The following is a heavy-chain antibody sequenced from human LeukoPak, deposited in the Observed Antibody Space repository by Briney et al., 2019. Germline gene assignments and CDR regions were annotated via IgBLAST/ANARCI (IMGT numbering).Heavy chain of an antibody. D-gene: IGHD3-10*01. V-gene: IGHV4-59*01. CDR2: IYYRGTI. J-gene: IGHJ4*02. CDR3: ARAHYSGSGTYYNRAFDY. CDR1: GGSISSYY. Sequence: SETLSLTCTVSGGSISSYYWSWIRQPPGKGLEWIGYIYYRGTINYNPSLKSRVTVSIDTSKNHFSLKLSSVTAADTAVYYCARAHYSGSGTYYNRAFDYWGQGTLVTVSS.